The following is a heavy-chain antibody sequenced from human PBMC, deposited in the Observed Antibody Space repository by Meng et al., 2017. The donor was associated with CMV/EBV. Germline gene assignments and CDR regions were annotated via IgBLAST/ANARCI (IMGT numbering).Heavy chain of an antibody. CDR3: AKGTGLSGDYYYGMDV. CDR2: ISWNSGSI. Sequence: GGSLRLSCTTSGFMFDDYAMHWVRQAPGKGLEWVSGISWNSGSIGYADSVKGRFTISRDNAKNSLYLQMNSLRAEDTALYYCAKGTGLSGDYYYGMDVWGQGTTVTVSS. CDR1: GFMFDDYA. D-gene: IGHD3-16*02. V-gene: IGHV3-9*01. J-gene: IGHJ6*02.